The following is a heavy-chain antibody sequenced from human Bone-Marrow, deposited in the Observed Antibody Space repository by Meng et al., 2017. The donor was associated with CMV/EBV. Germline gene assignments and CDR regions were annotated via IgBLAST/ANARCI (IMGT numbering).Heavy chain of an antibody. D-gene: IGHD2-2*03. CDR3: ARRRIYGYCSSTSCSTETYYYYYGMDV. CDR1: GFTFSSYS. J-gene: IGHJ6*02. V-gene: IGHV3-48*04. Sequence: GESLKISCAASGFTFSSYSMNWVRQAPGKGLEWVSYISSSSSTIYYADSVKGRFTISRDNAKNSLYLQMNSLRAEDTAVYYCARRRIYGYCSSTSCSTETYYYYYGMDVWGQGTMVTVSS. CDR2: ISSSSSTI.